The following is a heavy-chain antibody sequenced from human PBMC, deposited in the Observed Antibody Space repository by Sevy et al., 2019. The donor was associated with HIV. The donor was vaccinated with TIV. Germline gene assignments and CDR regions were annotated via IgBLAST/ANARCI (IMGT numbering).Heavy chain of an antibody. CDR2: IWYDGSNK. D-gene: IGHD2-2*01. V-gene: IGHV3-33*01. J-gene: IGHJ6*02. CDR3: ARANKRYCSSTSCYGMDV. CDR1: GFTFSSYG. Sequence: GGSLRLSCAASGFTFSSYGMHWVRQAPGKGLEWVAVIWYDGSNKYYADSVKGGFTISRDNSKNTLYLQMNSLRAEDTAVYYCARANKRYCSSTSCYGMDVWGQGTTVTVSS.